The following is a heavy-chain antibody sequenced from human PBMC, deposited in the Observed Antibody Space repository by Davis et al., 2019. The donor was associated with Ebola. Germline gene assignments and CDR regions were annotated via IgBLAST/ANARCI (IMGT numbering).Heavy chain of an antibody. J-gene: IGHJ4*02. Sequence: PGGSLRLSCAASGFTFSSYGMHWVRQAPGKGLEWVAVISYDGSNKYYADSVKGRFTISRDNSKNTLYLQMNSLRAEDTAVYYCARVEYSSSWYYFDYWGQGTLVTVSS. D-gene: IGHD6-13*01. V-gene: IGHV3-30*12. CDR2: ISYDGSNK. CDR3: ARVEYSSSWYYFDY. CDR1: GFTFSSYG.